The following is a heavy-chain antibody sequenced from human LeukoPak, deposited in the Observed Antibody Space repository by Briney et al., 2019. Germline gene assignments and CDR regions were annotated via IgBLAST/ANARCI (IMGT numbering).Heavy chain of an antibody. V-gene: IGHV4-39*07. CDR2: IYYSGST. CDR3: ASRITIFGVVRSQVDY. J-gene: IGHJ4*02. D-gene: IGHD3-3*01. CDR1: GGSISSSSYY. Sequence: TSETLSLTCTVSGGSISSSSYYWGWIRQPPGKGLEWIGSIYYSGSTYYNPSLKSRVTISVDTSKNQFSLKLSSVTAADTAVYYCASRITIFGVVRSQVDYWGQGTLVTVSS.